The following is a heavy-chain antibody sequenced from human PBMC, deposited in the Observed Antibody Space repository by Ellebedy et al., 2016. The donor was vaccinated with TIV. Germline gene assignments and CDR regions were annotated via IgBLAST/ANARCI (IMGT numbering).Heavy chain of an antibody. Sequence: GESLKISCAASGFTFSDYYISWIRQSPGKGLEWASYISSSSSYTNYADSVKGRFTISRDNAKNSLYLQMNSLRAEDTAVYYCARLGVIAAAGASDYWGQGTLVIVSS. CDR3: ARLGVIAAAGASDY. CDR1: GFTFSDYY. CDR2: ISSSSSYT. V-gene: IGHV3-11*03. J-gene: IGHJ4*02. D-gene: IGHD6-13*01.